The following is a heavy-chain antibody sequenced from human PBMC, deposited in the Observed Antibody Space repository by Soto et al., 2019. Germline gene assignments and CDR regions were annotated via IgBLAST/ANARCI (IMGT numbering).Heavy chain of an antibody. V-gene: IGHV3-21*04. CDR3: SRDDSDWFFN. Sequence: GGSLRLSCAASGFTFSSYSMNWVRQAPGKGLEWVSSISSSSSCIYYADSVKGRFTISRDNAKNSLYLQMNSLESEDTAVYYCSRDDSDWFFNWGRGTLVTVSS. D-gene: IGHD3-9*01. CDR2: ISSSSSCI. J-gene: IGHJ4*02. CDR1: GFTFSSYS.